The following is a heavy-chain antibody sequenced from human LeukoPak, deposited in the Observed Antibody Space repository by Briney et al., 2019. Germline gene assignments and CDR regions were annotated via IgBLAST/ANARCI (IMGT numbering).Heavy chain of an antibody. CDR3: ARDYNWNPPDY. J-gene: IGHJ4*02. CDR2: INSDGSIT. V-gene: IGHV3-74*01. D-gene: IGHD1-1*01. Sequence: AGSLRLSCAASGFTFSSHWMHWVRQAPGKGLVWVSRINSDGSITTYADSAQSRFTISRDNAKNTLYLQMNSLRVEDTAVYYCARDYNWNPPDYWGQGTLVTVSS. CDR1: GFTFSSHW.